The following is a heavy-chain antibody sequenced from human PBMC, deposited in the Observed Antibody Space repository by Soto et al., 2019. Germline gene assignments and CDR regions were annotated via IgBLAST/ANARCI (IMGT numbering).Heavy chain of an antibody. CDR3: ARVQGRGRWNHTVLRFLEWMDV. Sequence: ASVKVSCKASGGTFSSYAISWVRQAPGQGLEWMGGIIPIFGTADYAQKFQGRVTITADKSTSTAYMELSSLRSEDTAVYYCARVQGRGRWNHTVLRFLEWMDVWGEGTTVTVSS. V-gene: IGHV1-69*06. CDR1: GGTFSSYA. J-gene: IGHJ6*04. D-gene: IGHD3-3*01. CDR2: IIPIFGTA.